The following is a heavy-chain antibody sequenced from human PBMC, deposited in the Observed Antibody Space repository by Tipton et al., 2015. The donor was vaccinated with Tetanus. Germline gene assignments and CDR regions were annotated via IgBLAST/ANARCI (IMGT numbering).Heavy chain of an antibody. Sequence: LRLSCTVSGASISSSRRFDCGWIRQPPGKGLEWIGTISYSGSTYYNASLRSRVTISVDTSKNQFSLQLRSVTAADTAVYYCARQDTLNYYDVGYFHDWGQGTLVTVSS. CDR2: ISYSGST. D-gene: IGHD3-3*01. CDR3: ARQDTLNYYDVGYFHD. V-gene: IGHV4-39*01. J-gene: IGHJ1*01. CDR1: GASISSSRRFD.